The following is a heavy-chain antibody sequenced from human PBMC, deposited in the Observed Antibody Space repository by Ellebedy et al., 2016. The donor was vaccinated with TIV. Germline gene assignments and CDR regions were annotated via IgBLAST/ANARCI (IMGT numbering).Heavy chain of an antibody. CDR2: ICWDGVST. V-gene: IGHV3-43*01. J-gene: IGHJ4*02. CDR3: AKGAMGTYYFDY. D-gene: IGHD7-27*01. CDR1: GFTFDDYT. Sequence: PGGSLRLSCAASGFTFDDYTMHWVRQAPGKGLEWVPLICWDGVSTYYADSVKGRFTISRDNSKHSLYLQMNSLRTEDTALYYCAKGAMGTYYFDYWGQGTLVTVSS.